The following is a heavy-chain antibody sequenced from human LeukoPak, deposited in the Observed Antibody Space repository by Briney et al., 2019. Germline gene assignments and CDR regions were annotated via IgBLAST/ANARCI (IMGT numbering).Heavy chain of an antibody. CDR3: VREVGDWFDP. CDR1: GDSINSNY. V-gene: IGHV4-4*09. J-gene: IGHJ5*02. Sequence: KSSETLSLTCTVSGDSINSNYWSWIRQPPGKGLEWIGYIYTRGSTNYNPSLKSRVTISADTSKNQLSLKVSSVTAADTAVYYCVREVGDWFDPWGQGTLVTVSS. CDR2: IYTRGST.